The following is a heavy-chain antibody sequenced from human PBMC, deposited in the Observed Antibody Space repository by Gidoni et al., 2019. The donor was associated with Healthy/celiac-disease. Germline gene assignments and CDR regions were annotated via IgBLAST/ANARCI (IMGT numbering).Heavy chain of an antibody. CDR1: GYTFTSYA. CDR3: ARGPKVDFWSGYYQNWFDP. V-gene: IGHV1-3*01. J-gene: IGHJ5*02. Sequence: QVQLVQSGAEVKKPGASVKVSCKASGYTFTSYAMHWVRQAPGQMLEWMGWINAGNGNTKYSQKFQGRVTITRDTSASTAYMELSSLRSEDTAVYYCARGPKVDFWSGYYQNWFDPWGQGTLVTVSS. CDR2: INAGNGNT. D-gene: IGHD3-3*01.